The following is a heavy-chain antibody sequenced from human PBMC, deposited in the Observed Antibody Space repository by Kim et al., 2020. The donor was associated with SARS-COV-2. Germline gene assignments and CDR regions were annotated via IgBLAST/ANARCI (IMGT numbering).Heavy chain of an antibody. CDR2: INHSGST. V-gene: IGHV4-34*01. CDR1: GGSFSGYY. Sequence: SETLSLTCAVYGGSFSGYYWSWIRQPPGKGLEWIGEINHSGSTNYNPSLKSRVTISVDTSKNQFSLKLSSVTAADTAVYYCARRLLGITVTCDYWGQGTLVTVSS. D-gene: IGHD4-4*01. J-gene: IGHJ4*02. CDR3: ARRLLGITVTCDY.